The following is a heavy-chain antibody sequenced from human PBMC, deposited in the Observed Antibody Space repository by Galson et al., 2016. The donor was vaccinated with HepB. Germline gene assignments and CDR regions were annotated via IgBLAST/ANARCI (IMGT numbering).Heavy chain of an antibody. Sequence: GLEWVAVIWYDGSNKYYADSVKGRLTISRDNSKNTLYLQMNSLRAEDTAVYFCAKDYSGSYPIYYFDYWGQGTLVTVSP. D-gene: IGHD1-26*01. CDR2: IWYDGSNK. J-gene: IGHJ4*02. V-gene: IGHV3-33*06. CDR3: AKDYSGSYPIYYFDY.